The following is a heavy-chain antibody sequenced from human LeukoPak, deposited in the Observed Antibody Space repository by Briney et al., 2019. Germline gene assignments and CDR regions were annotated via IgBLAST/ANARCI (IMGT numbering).Heavy chain of an antibody. CDR1: GFTFSNYA. D-gene: IGHD3-9*01. V-gene: IGHV3-23*01. J-gene: IGHJ4*02. CDR3: AKWGDFDVLTGYYVPDF. Sequence: GASLRLSWAASGFTFSNYAMSWVRQAPGKGLEWVSAITGSGGNTYYADSVKGRFTISRDNSKNTLYLQMNSLRDEDTAVYYCAKWGDFDVLTGYYVPDFWGQGTLVTVSS. CDR2: ITGSGGNT.